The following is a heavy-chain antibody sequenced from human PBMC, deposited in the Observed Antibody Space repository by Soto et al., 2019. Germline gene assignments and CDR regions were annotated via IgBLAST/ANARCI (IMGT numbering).Heavy chain of an antibody. D-gene: IGHD2-2*01. CDR2: IWYDGSNK. J-gene: IGHJ4*02. CDR3: AREKGTFMPPPVTATFDY. CDR1: GFTFSSYG. Sequence: GGSLRLSCAASGFTFSSYGMHWVRQAPGKGLEWVAVIWYDGSNKYYADSVKGRFTISRDNSKNTLYLQMNSLRAEDTAVYYCAREKGTFMPPPVTATFDYWGQGTLVTVSS. V-gene: IGHV3-33*01.